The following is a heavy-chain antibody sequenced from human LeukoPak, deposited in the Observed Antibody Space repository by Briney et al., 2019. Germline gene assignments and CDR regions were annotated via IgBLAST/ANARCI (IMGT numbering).Heavy chain of an antibody. J-gene: IGHJ6*03. Sequence: ASVKVSCKASGYTFTSYDINWVRQATGQGLEWMGWMNPNSGNTGYAQKFQGRVTMTRNTSISTAYMELSSLRSEDTAVYYCARTGVSVAAAGTYYYYVDVWGKGTTVTVSS. CDR2: MNPNSGNT. CDR3: ARTGVSVAAAGTYYYYVDV. D-gene: IGHD6-13*01. CDR1: GYTFTSYD. V-gene: IGHV1-8*01.